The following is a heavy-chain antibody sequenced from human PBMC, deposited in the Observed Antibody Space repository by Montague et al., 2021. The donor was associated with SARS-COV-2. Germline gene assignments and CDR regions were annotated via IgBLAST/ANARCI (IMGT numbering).Heavy chain of an antibody. CDR1: GFTFSSYG. V-gene: IGHV3-23*01. D-gene: IGHD3-22*01. J-gene: IGHJ3*01. CDR2: ISTTGANT. Sequence: SLRLSCAASGFTFSSYGMNWVRQAPGKGLEWVSAISTTGANTYYAGSVKGRFTISRDNAKNTLHLQLNSLRDEDTAVYYCAKAGVVVGADGFDSWGQVTMVIASS. CDR3: AKAGVVVGADGFDS.